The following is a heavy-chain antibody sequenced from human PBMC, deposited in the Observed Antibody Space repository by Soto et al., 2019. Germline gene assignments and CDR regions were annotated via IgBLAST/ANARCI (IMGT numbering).Heavy chain of an antibody. D-gene: IGHD2-2*01. CDR2: ISAYNGNT. CDR3: ARGYCSSTSCHDYYYYGMDV. V-gene: IGHV1-18*01. J-gene: IGHJ6*02. Sequence: ASVKVSCKASGYTFTSYGISWVRQAPGQGLEWMGWISAYNGNTNYAQKLQGRVTMTTDTSTSTACMELRSLRSDDTAVYYCARGYCSSTSCHDYYYYGMDVWGQGTTVTV. CDR1: GYTFTSYG.